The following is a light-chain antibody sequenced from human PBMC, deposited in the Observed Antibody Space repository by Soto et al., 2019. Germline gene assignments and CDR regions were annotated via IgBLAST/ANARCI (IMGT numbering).Light chain of an antibody. CDR3: QQYHSYWS. J-gene: IGKJ1*01. CDR1: QSISKW. V-gene: IGKV1-5*01. Sequence: DMQMTQSPSTLYASVGDRVTITCRASQSISKWLAWYQQKPGKAPKFLIYDASRLESGVPSRFSVSGSGTEFTLTISSLQPDDFATYYCQQYHSYWSFGQGTKVDIK. CDR2: DAS.